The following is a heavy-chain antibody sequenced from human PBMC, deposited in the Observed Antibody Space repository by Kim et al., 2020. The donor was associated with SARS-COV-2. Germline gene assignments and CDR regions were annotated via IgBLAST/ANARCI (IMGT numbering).Heavy chain of an antibody. CDR2: ISYDGSNK. CDR1: GFTFSSYG. D-gene: IGHD1-26*01. V-gene: IGHV3-30*18. Sequence: GGSLRLSCAASGFTFSSYGMHWVRQAPGKGLEWVAVISYDGSNKYYADSVKGRFTISRDNSKNTLYLQMNSLRAEDTAVYYCAKDGGSYETYFDYWGQGT. CDR3: AKDGGSYETYFDY. J-gene: IGHJ4*02.